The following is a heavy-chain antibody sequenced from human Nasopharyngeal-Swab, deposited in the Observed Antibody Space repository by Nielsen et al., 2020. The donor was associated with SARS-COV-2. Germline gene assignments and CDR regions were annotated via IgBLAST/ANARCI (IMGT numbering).Heavy chain of an antibody. CDR1: GYTFTSYG. J-gene: IGHJ6*02. D-gene: IGHD6-6*01. CDR2: ISAYNGNT. CDR3: ARRGSSSSSTNYYYYGMDV. Sequence: ASVKVSCKASGYTFTSYGISWVRQAPGQGLEWMGWISAYNGNTNYAQKLQGRVTMTTDTSTSTAYMELRSLRSDDTAVYYCARRGSSSSSTNYYYYGMDVWGQGTTVTVSS. V-gene: IGHV1-18*01.